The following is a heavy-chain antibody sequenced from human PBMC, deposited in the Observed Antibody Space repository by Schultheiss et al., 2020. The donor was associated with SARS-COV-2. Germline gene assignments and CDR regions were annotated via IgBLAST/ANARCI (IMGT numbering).Heavy chain of an antibody. J-gene: IGHJ4*02. CDR3: ASVIPGIAAAGTSLIDY. V-gene: IGHV5-51*01. CDR1: GYSFTSYW. CDR2: IYPGDSDT. D-gene: IGHD6-13*01. Sequence: GESLKISCKGSGYSFTSYWIGWVRQMPGKGLEWMGIIYPGDSDTRYSPSFQGQVTISADKSISTAYLQWSSLKASDTAMYYCASVIPGIAAAGTSLIDYWGQGTLVTVSS.